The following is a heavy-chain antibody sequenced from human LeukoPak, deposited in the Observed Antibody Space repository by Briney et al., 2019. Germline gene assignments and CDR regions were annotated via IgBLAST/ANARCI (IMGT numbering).Heavy chain of an antibody. Sequence: APVKVSCKASGYTFTNYDINWVRQASGQGLEWVGWMNPNSGNTGYAQKFLGRVTMTRSTSINTAYMELSSLRFDDTAVYYCARNLAKTGDFDHWGQGTLVTVSS. J-gene: IGHJ4*02. D-gene: IGHD5-12*01. CDR1: GYTFTNYD. CDR2: MNPNSGNT. V-gene: IGHV1-8*01. CDR3: ARNLAKTGDFDH.